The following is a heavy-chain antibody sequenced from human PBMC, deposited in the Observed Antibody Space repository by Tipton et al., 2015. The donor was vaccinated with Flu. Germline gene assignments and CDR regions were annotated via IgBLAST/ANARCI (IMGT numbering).Heavy chain of an antibody. CDR1: GDNVSTFGAA. D-gene: IGHD1-14*01. V-gene: IGHV6-1*01. Sequence: GLVKPSQTLSLTCAISGDNVSTFGAAWNWIRQSPSRDLEWLGRAYSRFKWNFDYAESVRSRLTINVDTFKNQVSLQLSSVTPEDTSVYFCARGRDNAFDVWGQGTKVIVSS. CDR2: AYSRFKWNF. J-gene: IGHJ3*01. CDR3: ARGRDNAFDV.